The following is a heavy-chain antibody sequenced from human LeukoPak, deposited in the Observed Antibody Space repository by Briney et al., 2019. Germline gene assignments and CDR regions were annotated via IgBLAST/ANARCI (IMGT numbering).Heavy chain of an antibody. CDR3: ARGGTRLLFDY. CDR2: IYTSGST. D-gene: IGHD3-10*01. CDR1: GGSISSCSYY. Sequence: SQTLSLTCTVSGGSISSCSYYWSWIRQPAGKGLEWIGRIYTSGSTNYNPSLKSRVTISVDTSKNQFSLKLSSVTAADTAVYYCARGGTRLLFDYWGQGTLVTVSS. J-gene: IGHJ4*02. V-gene: IGHV4-61*02.